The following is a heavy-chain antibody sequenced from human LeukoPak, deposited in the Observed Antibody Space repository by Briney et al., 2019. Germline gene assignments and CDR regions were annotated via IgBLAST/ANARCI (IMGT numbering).Heavy chain of an antibody. CDR1: GYTFTSYG. CDR2: ISAYNGNT. D-gene: IGHD2-2*01. Sequence: ASVKVSCKASGYTFTSYGISWVRQAPGQGLEWMGWISAYNGNTNYAQKFQGRVTMTRNTSISTAYMELSSLRSEDTAVYYCARAYCSSTSCYVSWFDPWGQGTLVTVSS. CDR3: ARAYCSSTSCYVSWFDP. V-gene: IGHV1-18*04. J-gene: IGHJ5*02.